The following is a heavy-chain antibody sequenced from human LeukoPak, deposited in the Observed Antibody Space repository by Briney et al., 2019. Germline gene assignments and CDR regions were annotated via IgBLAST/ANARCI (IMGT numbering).Heavy chain of an antibody. D-gene: IGHD5-24*01. V-gene: IGHV3-49*04. J-gene: IGHJ4*02. Sequence: GGSLRLSCTASGFTFGDYAMSWVRQAPGKGLEWVGFIRSKAYGGTTEYAASVKGRFTISRDDSKSIAYLQMNSLKTEDTAVYYCTRVGWLQLGYLDYWGQGTLVTVSS. CDR2: IRSKAYGGTT. CDR3: TRVGWLQLGYLDY. CDR1: GFTFGDYA.